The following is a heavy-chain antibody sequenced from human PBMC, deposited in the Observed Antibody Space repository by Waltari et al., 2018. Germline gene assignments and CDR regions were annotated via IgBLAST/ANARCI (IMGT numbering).Heavy chain of an antibody. Sequence: EVQLVESGGGLVQPGGCLRLSCAASGFTFSTYWMPWVRQAPGEGLVWVSRIISDGSTTNYADSVKGRFTISRDNAKNTLYLQMNSLRAEDTAVYYCTRTLAMDVWGQGTTVTVSS. CDR3: TRTLAMDV. CDR2: IISDGSTT. J-gene: IGHJ6*02. CDR1: GFTFSTYW. V-gene: IGHV3-74*01. D-gene: IGHD3-3*02.